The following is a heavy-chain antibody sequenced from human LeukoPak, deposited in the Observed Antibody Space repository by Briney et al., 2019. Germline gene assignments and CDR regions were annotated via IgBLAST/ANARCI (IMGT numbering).Heavy chain of an antibody. CDR3: ATDFGDSSGWYRF. CDR2: IYTTGST. V-gene: IGHV4-61*02. J-gene: IGHJ4*02. Sequence: SETLSLTCTVSGGSISSGSYYWSWIRQPAGKELEWIGRIYTTGSTNYNPSLKSRVSISVDTSKNQFSLEVTSVTAADTAVYYCATDFGDSSGWYRFWGQGTLVAVSS. D-gene: IGHD6-19*01. CDR1: GGSISSGSYY.